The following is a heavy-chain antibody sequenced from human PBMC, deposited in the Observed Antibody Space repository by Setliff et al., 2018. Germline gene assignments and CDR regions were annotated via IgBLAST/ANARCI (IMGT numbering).Heavy chain of an antibody. J-gene: IGHJ4*02. V-gene: IGHV4-39*01. Sequence: SETLSLTCTVPGDSVSSISYYWGWIRQPPGKGLEWIGTMYDSGKTYYNPSLKSRVTISVDTSKNQFSLRVRSVTAADTAVYYCATCRYQVPYDYWGQGKLVTVSS. CDR3: ATCRYQVPYDY. D-gene: IGHD2-2*01. CDR2: MYDSGKT. CDR1: GDSVSSISYY.